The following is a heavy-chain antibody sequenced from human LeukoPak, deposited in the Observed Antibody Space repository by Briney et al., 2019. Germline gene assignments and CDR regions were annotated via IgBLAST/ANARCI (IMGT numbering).Heavy chain of an antibody. CDR1: GGTFSSYA. CDR3: ARGTLDAFDI. Sequence: ASVKVSCKASGGTFSSYAISWVRQAPGQGLEWMGGVIPIFGTANYAQKFQGRVTITADESTSTAYMELSSLRSEDTAVYYCARGTLDAFDIWGQGTMVTVSS. CDR2: VIPIFGTA. V-gene: IGHV1-69*13. J-gene: IGHJ3*02. D-gene: IGHD2-2*01.